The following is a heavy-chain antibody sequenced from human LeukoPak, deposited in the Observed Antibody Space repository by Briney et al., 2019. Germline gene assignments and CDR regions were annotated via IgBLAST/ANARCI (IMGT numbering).Heavy chain of an antibody. CDR2: ISGSGGST. J-gene: IGHJ4*02. CDR1: GFTFSSYA. D-gene: IGHD3-10*01. CDR3: AMEVPYYYGSGSYDY. Sequence: PGGSLRLSCAASGFTFSSYAMSWVRQAPGKGLEWVSAISGSGGSTYYADSVKGRFTISRGNSKNTLYLQMNSLRAEDTAVYYCAMEVPYYYGSGSYDYWGQGTLVTVSS. V-gene: IGHV3-23*01.